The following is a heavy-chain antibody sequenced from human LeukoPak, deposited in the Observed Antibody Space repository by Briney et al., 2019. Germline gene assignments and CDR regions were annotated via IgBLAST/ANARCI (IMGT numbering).Heavy chain of an antibody. CDR2: ISGGADTT. Sequence: RQXXXXGLEWVSVISGGADTTYYAESVKGRFTISRDNSKNTLFLQMNSLTAEDTAVYYCAKTNGYYDYWGQGTLVA. J-gene: IGHJ4*02. V-gene: IGHV3-23*01. D-gene: IGHD3-22*01. CDR3: AKTNGYYDY.